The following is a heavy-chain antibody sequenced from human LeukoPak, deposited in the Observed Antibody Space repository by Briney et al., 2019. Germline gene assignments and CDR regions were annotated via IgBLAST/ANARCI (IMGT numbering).Heavy chain of an antibody. CDR1: GFTFSSYA. D-gene: IGHD5-18*01. CDR2: ISGSGGST. Sequence: GGSLRLSCAASGFTFSSYAMSWVRQAPGKGLEWVSAISGSGGSTYYADSVKGRFTISRDNAKNSLYLQMNSLRAEDTAVYYCARGGRGYSYGYCNYWGQGTLVTVSS. V-gene: IGHV3-23*01. CDR3: ARGGRGYSYGYCNY. J-gene: IGHJ4*02.